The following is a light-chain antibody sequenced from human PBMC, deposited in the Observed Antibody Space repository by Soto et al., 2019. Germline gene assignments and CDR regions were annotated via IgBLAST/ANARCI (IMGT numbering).Light chain of an antibody. CDR3: QQSYITPRT. J-gene: IGKJ1*01. CDR2: GAS. Sequence: EIVLTQSPGTLSLSPGERATLSCRASQSVSNNYLAWYQQKPGQAPRLLIYGASNRATGIPDRFSGSGSGTDFTLTISSLQPEDFATYYCQQSYITPRTFGQGTKVDIK. V-gene: IGKV3-20*01. CDR1: QSVSNNY.